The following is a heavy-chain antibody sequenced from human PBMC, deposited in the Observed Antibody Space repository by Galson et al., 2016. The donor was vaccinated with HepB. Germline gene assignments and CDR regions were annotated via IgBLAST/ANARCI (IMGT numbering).Heavy chain of an antibody. CDR1: GFSLSTRGMR. CDR3: ARTDGTYFDY. Sequence: PALVKPTQTLTLTCTFSGFSLSTRGMRVSWIRQPPGKALEWLARIDWDDDKFYSTSLKTRLTISKDTSKNQVVLTVTNMDPVDTATYYCARTDGTYFDYWGQGTLVTVSS. J-gene: IGHJ4*02. V-gene: IGHV2-70*04. CDR2: IDWDDDK. D-gene: IGHD1-14*01.